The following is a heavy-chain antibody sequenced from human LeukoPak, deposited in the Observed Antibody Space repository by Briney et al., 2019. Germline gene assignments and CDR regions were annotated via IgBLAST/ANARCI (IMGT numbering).Heavy chain of an antibody. V-gene: IGHV1-46*01. CDR3: AREGLRFLEWFSRNNWFDP. J-gene: IGHJ5*02. Sequence: ASVKVSCKASGYTFTSYYMHWVRQAPGQGLEWMGLINPSGGSTSYAQKFQGRVTMTRDTSTGTVYMELSSLRSEDTAVYYCAREGLRFLEWFSRNNWFDPWGQGTLVTVSS. CDR1: GYTFTSYY. D-gene: IGHD3-3*01. CDR2: INPSGGST.